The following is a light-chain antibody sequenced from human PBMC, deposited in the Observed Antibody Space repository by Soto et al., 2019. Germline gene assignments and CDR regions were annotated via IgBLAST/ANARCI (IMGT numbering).Light chain of an antibody. CDR2: EVY. CDR3: SSYVGTNSYV. J-gene: IGLJ1*01. CDR1: SSDVGGYNY. Sequence: QSALTQPPSASGSPGQPVTISCTGTSSDVGGYNYVSWYQQHPGKAPKLIIYEVYKRPSGVPDRFSGSKSGNTAALTVSGLQAEDEADYYCSSYVGTNSYVFGTGTKVTVL. V-gene: IGLV2-8*01.